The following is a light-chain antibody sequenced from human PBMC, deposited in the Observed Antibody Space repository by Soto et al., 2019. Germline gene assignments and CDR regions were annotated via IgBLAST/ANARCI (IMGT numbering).Light chain of an antibody. CDR2: GAS. Sequence: EIVMTQSPATLSVSPGETAALSCRASQNVIDNLAWYQQKPGQVPRLLIYGASTRATGIQARFSGSGSGTEFTLTISSLQSEDSAVYYCQQYYNLWTFGQGTKVEIK. V-gene: IGKV3-15*01. CDR1: QNVIDN. CDR3: QQYYNLWT. J-gene: IGKJ1*01.